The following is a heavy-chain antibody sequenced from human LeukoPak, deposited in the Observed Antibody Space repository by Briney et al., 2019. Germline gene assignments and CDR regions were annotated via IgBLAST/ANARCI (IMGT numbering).Heavy chain of an antibody. CDR3: ARGLYAAPVP. D-gene: IGHD3-16*01. V-gene: IGHV3-30-3*01. CDR2: ISYDGSNE. Sequence: PGGSLRLSRAASGFTFSNCAMHWVRQAPGKGLEWVALISYDGSNEFYADSVKGRFTISRDNSKNTMYLQMNSLRAEDTAVYYCARGLYAAPVPWGQGTLVTVSS. CDR1: GFTFSNCA. J-gene: IGHJ5*02.